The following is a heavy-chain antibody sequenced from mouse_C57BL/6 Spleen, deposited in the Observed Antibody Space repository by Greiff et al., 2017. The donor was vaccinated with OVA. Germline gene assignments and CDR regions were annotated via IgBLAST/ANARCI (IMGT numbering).Heavy chain of an antibody. CDR1: GFNIKDDY. CDR2: IDPENGDT. Sequence: VQLQQSGAELVRPGASVKLSCTASGFNIKDDYMHWVEQRPEQGLEWIGWIDPENGDTEYASKFQGQATITADTATNTAYLQRSSLRSEDTAVYYCTRLGPWFAYWGQGTLVTVS. V-gene: IGHV14-4*01. CDR3: TRLGPWFAY. D-gene: IGHD2-4*01. J-gene: IGHJ3*01.